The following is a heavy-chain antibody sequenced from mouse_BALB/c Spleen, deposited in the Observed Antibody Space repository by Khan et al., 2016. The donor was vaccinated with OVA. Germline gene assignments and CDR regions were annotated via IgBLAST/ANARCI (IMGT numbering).Heavy chain of an antibody. CDR2: ISYSGRT. CDR3: ARSVTITTVVATDFDY. Sequence: EVQLQESGPGLVTPSQSLSLTCTVTGYSITSDYAWNWIRQFPGNKLEWMGYISYSGRTSYNPSLKSRISITRDTSKNQFFLQLNSVTTEDTATYYCARSVTITTVVATDFDYWGQGTTLTVSS. D-gene: IGHD1-1*01. CDR1: GYSITSDYA. J-gene: IGHJ2*01. V-gene: IGHV3-2*02.